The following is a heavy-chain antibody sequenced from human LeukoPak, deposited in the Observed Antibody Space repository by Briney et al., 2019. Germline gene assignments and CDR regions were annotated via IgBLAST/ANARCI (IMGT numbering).Heavy chain of an antibody. CDR1: EYTFTTYY. J-gene: IGHJ4*02. CDR2: INPNGGDS. CDR3: ARGRGTSSFDY. Sequence: GASVKVSCKASEYTFTTYYFHWVRQAPGQGLEWMGWINPNGGDSKCTEKFQDRVTMTRDTSISTVYMELSRLRYDDTAVYYCARGRGTSSFDYWGQGTLVTVSS. D-gene: IGHD6-6*01. V-gene: IGHV1-2*02.